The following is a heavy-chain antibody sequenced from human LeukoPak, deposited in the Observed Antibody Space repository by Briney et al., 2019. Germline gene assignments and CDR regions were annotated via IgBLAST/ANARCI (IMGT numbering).Heavy chain of an antibody. CDR3: AREEMEVEPLVRGWFDP. J-gene: IGHJ5*02. CDR2: IYHSGST. CDR1: GGSISSGGYY. V-gene: IGHV4-30-2*01. D-gene: IGHD6-13*01. Sequence: SETLSLTCAVSGGSISSGGYYWSWIRQPPGKGLEWIGYIYHSGSTYYNPSLKSRVTISVDRSKNQFSLKLSSVTAADTAVYYCAREEMEVEPLVRGWFDPWGQGTLVTVSS.